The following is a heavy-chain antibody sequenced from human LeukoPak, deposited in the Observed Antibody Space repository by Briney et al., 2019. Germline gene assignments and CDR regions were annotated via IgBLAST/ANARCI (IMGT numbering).Heavy chain of an antibody. J-gene: IGHJ4*02. CDR2: ISHGGSNK. V-gene: IGHV3-30-3*01. Sequence: PGGSLRLSCAASGFTFSSYAMHWVRQAPGKGLEWVAVISHGGSNKYYADSVKGRFTISRDNSKNTLYLQMNSLRAEDTAVYYCARDLGYSSSSAVMDYWGQGTLVTVSS. D-gene: IGHD6-6*01. CDR1: GFTFSSYA. CDR3: ARDLGYSSSSAVMDY.